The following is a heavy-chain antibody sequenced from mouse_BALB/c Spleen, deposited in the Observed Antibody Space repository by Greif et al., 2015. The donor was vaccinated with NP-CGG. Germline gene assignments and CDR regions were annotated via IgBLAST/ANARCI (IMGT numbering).Heavy chain of an antibody. V-gene: IGHV1S132*01. CDR3: ASWEGVAY. CDR1: GYTFTSYW. J-gene: IGHJ3*01. D-gene: IGHD4-1*01. Sequence: VKLQESGAELVKPGASVKLSCKTSGYTFTSYWIQWVKQRPGQGLGWIGEIFPGTGTTYYNEKFKGKATLTIDTSSSAADMQLSSLTSEDSEVYGCASWEGVAYWGQGTLVTVSA. CDR2: IFPGTGTT.